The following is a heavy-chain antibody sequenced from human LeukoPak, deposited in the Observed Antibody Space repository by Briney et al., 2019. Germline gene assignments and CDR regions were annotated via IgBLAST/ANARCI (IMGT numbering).Heavy chain of an antibody. D-gene: IGHD2-15*01. CDR3: ASLPSGVLSGGYYFDY. Sequence: KPSETLSLTCAVYGGSFSGYYWSWIRQPPGKGLEWIGEINHSGSTNYNPSLKSRVTISVDTSKNQFSLKLSSVTAADTAVYYCASLPSGVLSGGYYFDYWGQGTLVTVSS. J-gene: IGHJ4*02. V-gene: IGHV4-34*01. CDR1: GGSFSGYY. CDR2: INHSGST.